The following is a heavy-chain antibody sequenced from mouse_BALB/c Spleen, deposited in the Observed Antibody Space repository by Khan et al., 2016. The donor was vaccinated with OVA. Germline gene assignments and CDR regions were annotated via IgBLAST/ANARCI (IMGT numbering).Heavy chain of an antibody. CDR2: IYPGNVNT. Sequence: QVQLQQSGPELVKPGASVRISCKASGYTFISYYIHWVKQRPGQGLEWIGWIYPGNVNTHYNEKFKGKATLTADKSSSTAYMQLSSLTSEDSAVSFCARDYYWYAFAYWGQGTLVTVSA. J-gene: IGHJ3*01. CDR1: GYTFISYY. D-gene: IGHD2-14*01. V-gene: IGHV1S56*01. CDR3: ARDYYWYAFAY.